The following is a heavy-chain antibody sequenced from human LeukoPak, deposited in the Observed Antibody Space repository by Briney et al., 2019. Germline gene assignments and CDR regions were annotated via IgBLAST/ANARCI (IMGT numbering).Heavy chain of an antibody. D-gene: IGHD3-3*01. CDR1: GGTFSSYT. Sequence: ASVKVSCKASGGTFSSYTISWVRQAPGQRLEWMGRIIPILGIANYAQKFQGRVTITADKSTSTAYMELSSLRSEDTAVYYCARAPMVGVGWGAFDIWGQGTMVTVSS. CDR2: IIPILGIA. V-gene: IGHV1-69*02. CDR3: ARAPMVGVGWGAFDI. J-gene: IGHJ3*02.